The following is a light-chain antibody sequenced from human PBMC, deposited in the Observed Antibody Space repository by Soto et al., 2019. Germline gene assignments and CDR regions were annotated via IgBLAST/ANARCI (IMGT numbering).Light chain of an antibody. V-gene: IGKV3-11*01. Sequence: EIVLTQSPATLSLSPGDRATLSCRASQNISSCLAWYQHRPGQAPRLLIYDASNRATGIPARVSASGSGTDFTLTISSLEPEDFAVYYCHQRRNWPLTFGEGTKVEI. CDR2: DAS. J-gene: IGKJ4*01. CDR3: HQRRNWPLT. CDR1: QNISSC.